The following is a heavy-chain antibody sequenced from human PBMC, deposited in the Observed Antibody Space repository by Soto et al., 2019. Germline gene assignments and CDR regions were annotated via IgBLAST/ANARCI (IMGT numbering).Heavy chain of an antibody. CDR3: AKVPSGTRAASGTAY. J-gene: IGHJ4*02. Sequence: GGSLRLSCAASGFTFSSYAMSWVRQAPGKGLEWVSAISSGSSFIYYADSVKGRFTVSRDNAKNSLYLDMNSLRAEDSAIYYCAKVPSGTRAASGTAYWGQGALGTVSS. CDR1: GFTFSSYA. D-gene: IGHD6-25*01. CDR2: ISSGSSFI. V-gene: IGHV3-21*01.